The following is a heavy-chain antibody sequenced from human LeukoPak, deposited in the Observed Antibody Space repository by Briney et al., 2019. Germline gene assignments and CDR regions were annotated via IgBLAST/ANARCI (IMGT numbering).Heavy chain of an antibody. CDR3: ARPDTTVTTGAFDI. V-gene: IGHV5-51*01. Sequence: GESLKISCKGSGYSFTSYWIGWVRQMPGKGLEWMGIIYPGDSDTRYSPSLQGQVTISADKSTSTAYLQWSSLKASDTAMYYCARPDTTVTTGAFDIWGQGTMVTVSS. CDR2: IYPGDSDT. D-gene: IGHD4-17*01. CDR1: GYSFTSYW. J-gene: IGHJ3*02.